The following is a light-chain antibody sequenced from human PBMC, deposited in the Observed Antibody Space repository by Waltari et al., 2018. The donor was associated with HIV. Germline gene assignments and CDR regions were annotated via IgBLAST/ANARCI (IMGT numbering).Light chain of an antibody. J-gene: IGLJ3*02. CDR1: SSHNSYA. CDR3: QTWGTSVQGV. V-gene: IGLV4-69*01. Sequence: QPMLTQSPSASASLGASVNLTCTLSSSHNSYAIVWHQQRSETAPRFLMRVNSDASHTKGDGIPDRFSGSSSGTDRYLTISSLQSEDEADYYCQTWGTSVQGVFGGGTKLTVI. CDR2: VNSDASH.